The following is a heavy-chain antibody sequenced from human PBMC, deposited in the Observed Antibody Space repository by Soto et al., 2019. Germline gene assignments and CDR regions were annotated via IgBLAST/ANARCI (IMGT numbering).Heavy chain of an antibody. D-gene: IGHD2-15*01. CDR3: ARDGYCNGGNCYSLGAFDI. J-gene: IGHJ3*02. CDR1: GFTVSSNY. V-gene: IGHV3-66*01. Sequence: QLGGSLRLSCAASGFTVSSNYMSWVRQAPGKGLEWVSVIYSGGDTYNAESVKGRFTISRDNSKNTLYLQMNSLRAEDTAVYYCARDGYCNGGNCYSLGAFDIWGQGTMVTVSS. CDR2: IYSGGDT.